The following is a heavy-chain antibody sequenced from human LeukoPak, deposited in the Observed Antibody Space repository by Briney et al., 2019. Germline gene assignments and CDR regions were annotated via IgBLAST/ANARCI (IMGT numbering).Heavy chain of an antibody. Sequence: SETLSLTCTVSGCSISTYYWTWIRQPPRKGLEWIGYIYYSGSTNYNPSLKSRVTISIDTSKNQFSLRLSSVTAADTAMYYCARNAYDFLTGNLVYMDVWGKGTTVTVSS. CDR2: IYYSGST. D-gene: IGHD3-9*01. CDR3: ARNAYDFLTGNLVYMDV. J-gene: IGHJ6*03. CDR1: GCSISTYY. V-gene: IGHV4-59*01.